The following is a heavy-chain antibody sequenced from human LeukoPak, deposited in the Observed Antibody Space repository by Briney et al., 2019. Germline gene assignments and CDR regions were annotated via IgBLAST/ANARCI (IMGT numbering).Heavy chain of an antibody. CDR1: GFTFSSYS. J-gene: IGHJ4*02. CDR3: ARGPPPSGWSPYFDY. Sequence: QPGGSLRLSCAASGFTFSSYSMNWVRQAPGKGLEWVSYISSSSSTIYYADSVKGRFTISRDNSKNTLYLQMNSLRAEDTAVYYCARGPPPSGWSPYFDYWGQGTLVTVSS. V-gene: IGHV3-48*01. D-gene: IGHD6-19*01. CDR2: ISSSSSTI.